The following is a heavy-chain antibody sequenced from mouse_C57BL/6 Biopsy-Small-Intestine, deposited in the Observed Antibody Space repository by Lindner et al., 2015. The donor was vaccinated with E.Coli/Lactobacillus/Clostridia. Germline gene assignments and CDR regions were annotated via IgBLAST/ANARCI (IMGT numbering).Heavy chain of an antibody. Sequence: VQLQESGAELARPGASVKLSCKASGYTFTSYWMHWVKQRPGQGLEWIGVIDPSDGYTNYNQKFKGEATLTVDTSSSTAYMQLSSLTSEDSAVYYCARLSYSNPWFAYWGQGTLVTVSA. D-gene: IGHD2-5*01. CDR1: GYTFTSYW. CDR3: ARLSYSNPWFAY. J-gene: IGHJ3*01. CDR2: IDPSDGYT. V-gene: IGHV1-59*01.